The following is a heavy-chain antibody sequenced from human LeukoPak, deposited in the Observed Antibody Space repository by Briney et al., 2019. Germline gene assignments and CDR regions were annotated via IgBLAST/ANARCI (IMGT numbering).Heavy chain of an antibody. V-gene: IGHV3-23*01. D-gene: IGHD3-3*01. CDR3: AREVLRFLEWNPEKPNWFDP. CDR1: GFTFSSYA. CDR2: ISGSGGST. Sequence: GGSLRLSCAASGFTFSSYAMSWVRQAPGKGLEWVSAISGSGGSTYYADSVKGRFTISRDNSKNTLYLQMNSLRSEDTAVYYCAREVLRFLEWNPEKPNWFDPWGQGTLVTVSS. J-gene: IGHJ5*02.